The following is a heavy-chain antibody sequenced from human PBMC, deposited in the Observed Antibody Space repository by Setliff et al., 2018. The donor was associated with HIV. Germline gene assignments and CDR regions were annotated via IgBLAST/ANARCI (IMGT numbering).Heavy chain of an antibody. Sequence: ASVKVSCKASGYTFTSYGISWVRQAPGQGLEWMGWISAYNGNTNYAQKLQGRVTMTTDTSTSTAYMELSSLRSEDTAVYYCARDRGDLSLAYYLYYGMDVWGQGTTVTVSS. CDR1: GYTFTSYG. V-gene: IGHV1-18*01. CDR2: ISAYNGNT. D-gene: IGHD3-10*01. J-gene: IGHJ6*02. CDR3: ARDRGDLSLAYYLYYGMDV.